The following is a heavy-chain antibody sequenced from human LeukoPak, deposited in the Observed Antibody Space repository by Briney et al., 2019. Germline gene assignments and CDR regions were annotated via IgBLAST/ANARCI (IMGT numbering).Heavy chain of an antibody. D-gene: IGHD4/OR15-4a*01. J-gene: IGHJ6*02. Sequence: SVKVSCKASGYTFSSYGINWVRLAPGRGPEWMASINPQKRDTHYAQNFQGRVTVTAGTSTNTAYMELRSLRSDDTAIYYCARRRYGADYNGMDVWGQGTTVTVSS. CDR2: INPQKRDT. CDR3: ARRRYGADYNGMDV. CDR1: GYTFSSYG. V-gene: IGHV1-18*01.